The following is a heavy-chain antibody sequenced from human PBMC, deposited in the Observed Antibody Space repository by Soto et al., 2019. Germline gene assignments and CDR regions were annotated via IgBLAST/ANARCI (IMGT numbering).Heavy chain of an antibody. J-gene: IGHJ4*02. D-gene: IGHD3-16*01. CDR3: ARLVYDTRLDYLYFDF. V-gene: IGHV4-4*02. Sequence: PSETVSLTCTVSGVSISSGNWWTWVRQSPRKGLEYIGEIFHDGTANYFPSFERRVAMSVDKSKNQFSLKLTSVTAADAAIYYCARLVYDTRLDYLYFDFWGQGAQVTVSS. CDR1: GVSISSGNW. CDR2: IFHDGTA.